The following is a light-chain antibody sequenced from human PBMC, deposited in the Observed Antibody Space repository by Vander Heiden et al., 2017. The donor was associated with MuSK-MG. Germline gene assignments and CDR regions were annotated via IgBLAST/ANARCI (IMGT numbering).Light chain of an antibody. CDR3: QEYGTSPLWS. V-gene: IGKV3-20*01. Sequence: ELVLTQSPGTLSLSPGERATLSCRASQSISSIFVTWYQQKPGQAPRVLIYGASTRAIGIPDRFSGSGSGTDFTLTISRLEPEDFAVYYCQEYGTSPLWSFGQGTKAEIK. CDR2: GAS. CDR1: QSISSIF. J-gene: IGKJ1*01.